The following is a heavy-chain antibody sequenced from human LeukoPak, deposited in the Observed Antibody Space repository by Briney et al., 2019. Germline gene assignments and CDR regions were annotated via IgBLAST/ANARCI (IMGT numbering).Heavy chain of an antibody. Sequence: GGSLRLSCAASRFTFSSYAMSWVRQAPGKGLEWVSAISGSGGSTYYADSVKGRFTISRDNSKNTLYLQMNSLRAEDTAVYYCAKVLNRYYDILTGYMAFDIWGQGTMVTVSS. CDR2: ISGSGGST. V-gene: IGHV3-23*01. D-gene: IGHD3-9*01. J-gene: IGHJ3*02. CDR3: AKVLNRYYDILTGYMAFDI. CDR1: RFTFSSYA.